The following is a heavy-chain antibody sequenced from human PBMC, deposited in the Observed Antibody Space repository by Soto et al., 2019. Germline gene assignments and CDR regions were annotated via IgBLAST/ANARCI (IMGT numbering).Heavy chain of an antibody. D-gene: IGHD6-13*01. J-gene: IGHJ6*02. Sequence: PSETLSLTCTVSGGSISSSSYYWGWIRQPPGKGLEWIGYIYYSGSTNYNPSLKSRVTISVDTSKNQFSLKLSSVTAPDTAVYSFARGKQLGEYYVMNFWGQGTTGTSP. CDR3: ARGKQLGEYYVMNF. CDR2: IYYSGST. V-gene: IGHV4-61*05. CDR1: GGSISSSSYY.